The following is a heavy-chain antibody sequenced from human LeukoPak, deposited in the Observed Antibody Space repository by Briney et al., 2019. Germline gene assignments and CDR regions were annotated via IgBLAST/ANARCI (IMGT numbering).Heavy chain of an antibody. J-gene: IGHJ4*02. CDR3: ARDLVYSSSSPTDY. CDR1: GYSISSGYY. Sequence: SETLSLTCTVSGYSISSGYYWGWIRQPPGKGLEWIGSIYHSGSTYYNPSLKSRVTISLDTSKNQFSLKLGSVSAADTAVYYCARDLVYSSSSPTDYWGQGTLVTVSS. V-gene: IGHV4-38-2*02. D-gene: IGHD6-6*01. CDR2: IYHSGST.